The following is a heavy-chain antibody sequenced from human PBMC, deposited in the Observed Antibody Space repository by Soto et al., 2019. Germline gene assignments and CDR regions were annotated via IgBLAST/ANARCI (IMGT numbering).Heavy chain of an antibody. CDR3: ARIPGDWGLFDY. V-gene: IGHV3-7*01. CDR2: MKRDGNEK. D-gene: IGHD7-27*01. J-gene: IGHJ4*02. CDR1: GFTFSSYW. Sequence: GGSLRLSCVASGFTFSSYWMSWVRQAPGKGLEWVANMKRDGNEKYYVDSVKGRFSISRDNGKNSVYLQMNSLRAEDTAVYYCARIPGDWGLFDYWGQGALVTVSS.